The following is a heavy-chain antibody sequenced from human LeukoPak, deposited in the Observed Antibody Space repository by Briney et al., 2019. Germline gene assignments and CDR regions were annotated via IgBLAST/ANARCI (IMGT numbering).Heavy chain of an antibody. V-gene: IGHV4-30-4*08. CDR2: IYYSGST. D-gene: IGHD3-3*02. CDR1: GGSISSGDYY. Sequence: SETLSLTCTVSGGSISSGDYYWSWIRQPPGKGLEWIGYIYYSGSTYYNPSLKSRVTISVDTSKNQFSLKLSSVTAADAAVYYCARVGIKAPFDPWGQGTLVTVSS. J-gene: IGHJ5*02. CDR3: ARVGIKAPFDP.